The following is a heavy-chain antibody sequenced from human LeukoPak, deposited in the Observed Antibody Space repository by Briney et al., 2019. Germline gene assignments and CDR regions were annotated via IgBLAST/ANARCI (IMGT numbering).Heavy chain of an antibody. CDR3: AREVYDILTGSDGMDV. D-gene: IGHD3-9*01. V-gene: IGHV3-53*04. Sequence: GGSLRLSCAASGFTVSSNYMSWVRQAPGKGLEWVSVNYSGGSTYYADSVKGRFTISRHNSKNTLYLQMNSLRAEDTAVYYCAREVYDILTGSDGMDVWGQGTTVTVSS. J-gene: IGHJ6*02. CDR1: GFTVSSNY. CDR2: NYSGGST.